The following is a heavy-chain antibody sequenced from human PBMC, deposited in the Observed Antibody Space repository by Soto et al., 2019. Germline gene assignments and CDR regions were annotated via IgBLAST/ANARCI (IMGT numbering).Heavy chain of an antibody. V-gene: IGHV1-18*01. D-gene: IGHD6-19*01. Sequence: GASGKVCCKASGYTFTSYGISWVRQAPGQGLEWMGWISAYNGNTNYAQKLQGRVTMTTDTSTSTAYMELRSLRSDDTAVYYCARDLAYSSGWYGFDNWGQGTLVTVSS. CDR1: GYTFTSYG. CDR3: ARDLAYSSGWYGFDN. J-gene: IGHJ4*02. CDR2: ISAYNGNT.